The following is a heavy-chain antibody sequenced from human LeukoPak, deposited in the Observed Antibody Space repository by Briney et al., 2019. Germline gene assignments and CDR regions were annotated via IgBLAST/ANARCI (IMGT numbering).Heavy chain of an antibody. Sequence: GGFLRLSCAASGFTFSSHWMHWVRQAPGQGLVWVSRINNDGSSTSYADSVKGRFTISRDNAKNALYLQMNSLRAKDTAVYYCARVTCSSSTSCATVDFWGQGTLVTVSS. V-gene: IGHV3-74*01. CDR3: ARVTCSSSTSCATVDF. CDR2: INNDGSST. J-gene: IGHJ4*02. CDR1: GFTFSSHW. D-gene: IGHD2-2*01.